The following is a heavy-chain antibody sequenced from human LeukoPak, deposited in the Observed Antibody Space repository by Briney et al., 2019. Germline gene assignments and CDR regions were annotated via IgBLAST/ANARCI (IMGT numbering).Heavy chain of an antibody. D-gene: IGHD5-24*01. J-gene: IGHJ4*02. CDR3: ARHRARDGYNALAY. CDR1: GGSISNYY. V-gene: IGHV4-59*08. Sequence: PSETLSLTCTVSGGSISNYYWSWIRQPPGKALEWIAYMYNSVSNYTPSLKSRVTISVDTSKNQFYMKLSSVTAADTAVYYCARHRARDGYNALAYWGQGTLVTVSP. CDR2: MYNSVS.